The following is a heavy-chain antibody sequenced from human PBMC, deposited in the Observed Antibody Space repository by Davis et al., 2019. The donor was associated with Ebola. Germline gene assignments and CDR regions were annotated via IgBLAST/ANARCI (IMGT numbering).Heavy chain of an antibody. CDR3: TRDLSNSDYTAFDY. CDR1: GFTFGDHH. V-gene: IGHV3-72*01. CDR2: SRNRRKGFTT. Sequence: PGGSLRLSCRASGFTFGDHHMDWVRQSPGTGLEWVGRSRNRRKGFTTEYAASVRGRFRITRDNSQNSIYLQMSSLRVDDTAVYFCTRDLSNSDYTAFDYWGQGTRVTVSS. J-gene: IGHJ4*02. D-gene: IGHD4-11*01.